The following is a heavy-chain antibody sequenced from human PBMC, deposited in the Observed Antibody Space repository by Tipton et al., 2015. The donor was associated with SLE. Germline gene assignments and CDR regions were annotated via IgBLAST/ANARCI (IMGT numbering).Heavy chain of an antibody. CDR1: GYTFTSYY. D-gene: IGHD3-3*01. CDR3: AREGLRFLGWFDP. CDR2: INPSGGST. J-gene: IGHJ5*02. V-gene: IGHV1-46*01. Sequence: QSGAEVKKPGASVKVSCKASGYTFTSYYMHWVRQAPGQGLEWMGIINPSGGSTSYAQKFQGRVTITTDESTSTAYMELSRLRSDDTAVYYCAREGLRFLGWFDPWGQGTLVTVSS.